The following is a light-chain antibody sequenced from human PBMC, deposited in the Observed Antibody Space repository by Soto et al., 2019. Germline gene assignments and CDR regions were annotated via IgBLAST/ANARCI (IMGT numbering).Light chain of an antibody. CDR2: EAY. V-gene: IGLV2-23*01. CDR1: STDVGSHKL. CDR3: CSNAVGSTYV. Sequence: QSVLTQPASVSGSPGQSITISCTVTSTDVGSHKLVSWYQQYPGNAPKLIIFEAYKRPSGVSNRFSGSKSGSTASLTTSGLQAEDEADYYCCSNAVGSTYVFGTGTKVTVL. J-gene: IGLJ1*01.